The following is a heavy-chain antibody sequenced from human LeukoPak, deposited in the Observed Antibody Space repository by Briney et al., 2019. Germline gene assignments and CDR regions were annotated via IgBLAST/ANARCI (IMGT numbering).Heavy chain of an antibody. CDR2: ISYDGSNK. Sequence: PGGSLRLSCAASALTFSTYGMHWVRQAPAKGLERVAVISYDGSNKYYADSVKGRFTISRDNSKNTRYLQMNSLRAEDTAVFYCAKDRHDYSNSFDYWGQGTLVTVSS. CDR1: ALTFSTYG. V-gene: IGHV3-30*18. CDR3: AKDRHDYSNSFDY. D-gene: IGHD4-11*01. J-gene: IGHJ4*02.